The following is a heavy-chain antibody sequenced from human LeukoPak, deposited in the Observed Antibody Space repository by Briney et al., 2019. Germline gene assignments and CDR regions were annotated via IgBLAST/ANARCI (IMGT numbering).Heavy chain of an antibody. J-gene: IGHJ5*02. CDR3: ASQGRIAAAQRGHWFDP. CDR1: GGSISSSSYY. D-gene: IGHD6-13*01. CDR2: IYYSGST. V-gene: IGHV4-39*01. Sequence: PSETLSLTCTVSGGSISSSSYYWGWIRQPPGKGLEWIGSIYYSGSTYYNPSLKSRVTISVDTSKNQFSLKLSSVTAADTAVYYCASQGRIAAAQRGHWFDPWGQGTLVTVSS.